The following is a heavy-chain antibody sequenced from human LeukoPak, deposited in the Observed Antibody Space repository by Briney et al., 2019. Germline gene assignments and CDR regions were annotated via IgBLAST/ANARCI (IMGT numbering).Heavy chain of an antibody. J-gene: IGHJ4*02. Sequence: GRSMRLSCSASGFTFSSYGMHWVRQAPGKGLEWVAVIWYDGSNKYYADSVKGRFTISRDNSKNTLYLQMNSLRAEDTAVYYCARDHYSQQWLDYWGQGTLVTASS. CDR3: ARDHYSQQWLDY. CDR1: GFTFSSYG. V-gene: IGHV3-33*01. D-gene: IGHD6-19*01. CDR2: IWYDGSNK.